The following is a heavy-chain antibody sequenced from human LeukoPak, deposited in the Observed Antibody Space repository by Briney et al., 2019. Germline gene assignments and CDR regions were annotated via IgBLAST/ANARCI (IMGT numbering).Heavy chain of an antibody. CDR3: ARTYYYGSYYMDV. J-gene: IGHJ6*03. CDR1: GGSTSSYY. D-gene: IGHD3-10*01. CDR2: IYYSGST. Sequence: SETLSLTCTVSGGSTSSYYWSWIRQPPGKGLEWIGYIYYSGSTNYNPSLKSRVTISVDTSKNQFSLKVSSVTAADTAVYYCARTYYYGSYYMDVWGKGTTVTISS. V-gene: IGHV4-59*01.